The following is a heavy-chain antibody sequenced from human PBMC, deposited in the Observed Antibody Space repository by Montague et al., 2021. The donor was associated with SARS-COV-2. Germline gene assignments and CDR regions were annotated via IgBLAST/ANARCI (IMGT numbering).Heavy chain of an antibody. Sequence: SLRLSCAASGFTFSNSWMNWVRQAPGKGLEWVANIKYDESEKSYXDSVKGRFTISRDNAKNSLYLQMNGLRVEDTAVYYCVREGIVATIMFDFWGQGTLVTVSS. CDR2: IKYDESEK. J-gene: IGHJ4*02. V-gene: IGHV3-7*01. CDR1: GFTFSNSW. CDR3: VREGIVATIMFDF. D-gene: IGHD5-12*01.